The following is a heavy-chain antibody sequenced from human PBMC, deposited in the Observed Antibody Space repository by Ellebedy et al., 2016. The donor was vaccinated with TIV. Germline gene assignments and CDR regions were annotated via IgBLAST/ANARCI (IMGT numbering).Heavy chain of an antibody. D-gene: IGHD3-10*01. CDR2: ISAYNGNT. Sequence: AASVKVSCKASGYTFTSYGISWVRQAPGQGLEWMGWISAYNGNTNYAQKLQGRVTMTTDTSTSTAYMELRSLRSDDTAVYYCARLLWFGESSTPDYWGQGTLVTVSS. CDR1: GYTFTSYG. CDR3: ARLLWFGESSTPDY. V-gene: IGHV1-18*01. J-gene: IGHJ4*02.